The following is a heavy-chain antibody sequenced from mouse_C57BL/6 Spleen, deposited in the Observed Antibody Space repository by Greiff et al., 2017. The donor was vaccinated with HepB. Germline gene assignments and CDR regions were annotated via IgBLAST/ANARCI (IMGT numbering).Heavy chain of an antibody. Sequence: QVQLQQPGPELVKPGASVKISCKASGYAFSSSWMNWVKQRPGKGLEWIGRIYPGDGDTNYNGKFKGKATLTADKSSSTAYMQLSSLTSEDSAVYVCARRGGSSPLDYWGQGTTLTVSS. CDR2: IYPGDGDT. CDR1: GYAFSSSW. D-gene: IGHD1-1*01. CDR3: ARRGGSSPLDY. J-gene: IGHJ2*01. V-gene: IGHV1-82*01.